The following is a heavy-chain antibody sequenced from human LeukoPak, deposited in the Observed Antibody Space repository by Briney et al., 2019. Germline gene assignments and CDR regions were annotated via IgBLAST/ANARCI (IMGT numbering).Heavy chain of an antibody. J-gene: IGHJ4*02. CDR3: ARGPRPSDILTGYYFDY. CDR1: GFNFNTYT. V-gene: IGHV3-21*04. D-gene: IGHD3-9*01. Sequence: GGSLRLSCAASGFNFNTYTMNWARQAPGKGLEWVSSISSDSSYIYYADAVHGRFTVSRDNAKYSLYLQMNSLRAEDTAVYYCARGPRPSDILTGYYFDYWGQGTLVTVSS. CDR2: ISSDSSYI.